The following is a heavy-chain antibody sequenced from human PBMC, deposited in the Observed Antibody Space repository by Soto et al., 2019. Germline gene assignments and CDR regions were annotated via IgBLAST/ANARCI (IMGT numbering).Heavy chain of an antibody. CDR2: ISWDGGST. CDR3: AKAAYSSSWYWYYYGMDV. D-gene: IGHD6-13*01. CDR1: GFTFDDYT. V-gene: IGHV3-43*01. J-gene: IGHJ6*02. Sequence: GGSLRLSCAASGFTFDDYTMHWVRQAPGKGLEWVSLISWDGGSTYYADSVKGRFTISRDNSKNSLYLQMNSLRTEDTALYYFAKAAYSSSWYWYYYGMDVWGQGTTVTVSS.